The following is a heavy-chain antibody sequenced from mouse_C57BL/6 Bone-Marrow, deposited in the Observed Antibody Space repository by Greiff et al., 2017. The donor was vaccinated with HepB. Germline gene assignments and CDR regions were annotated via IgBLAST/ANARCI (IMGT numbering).Heavy chain of an antibody. V-gene: IGHV1-81*01. CDR1: GYTFTSYG. CDR2: IYPRSGNT. CDR3: ARSYDGYYGLAY. J-gene: IGHJ3*01. D-gene: IGHD2-3*01. Sequence: QVQLQQSGAELARPGASVKLSCKASGYTFTSYGISWVKQRTGQGLEWIGEIYPRSGNTYYNEKFKGKATLTADKSSSTAYMELRSLTSEDSAVYFCARSYDGYYGLAYWGQGTLVTVSA.